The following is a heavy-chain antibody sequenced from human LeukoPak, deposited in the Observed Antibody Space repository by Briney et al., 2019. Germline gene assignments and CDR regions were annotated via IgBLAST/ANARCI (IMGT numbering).Heavy chain of an antibody. Sequence: QPGGSLRLSCAASGFTFSSYAMHWVRQAPGKGLEWVAVISYDGSNKYYAHSVTGRLTIARDNSRNTLYLQMNSLRSDDTAVYYCARGEGVNYRYSGFGYFNAVDYWGQGTLVTVSS. CDR2: ISYDGSNK. V-gene: IGHV3-30*04. CDR3: ARGEGVNYRYSGFGYFNAVDY. CDR1: GFTFSSYA. J-gene: IGHJ4*02. D-gene: IGHD3-16*02.